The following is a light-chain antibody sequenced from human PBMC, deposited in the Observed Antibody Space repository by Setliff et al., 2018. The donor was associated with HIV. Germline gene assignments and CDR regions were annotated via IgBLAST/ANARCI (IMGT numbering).Light chain of an antibody. CDR3: QSYDSSLSGYV. Sequence: QSVLTQPPSVSGAPGQRVTISCTGSSSNIGAGFDVHWYQQFPGTAPKLLIYSFTNRPSGVSDRFSGSKSGTSASLAIAGLQAEDEADYYCQSYDSSLSGYVFGTGTKGTVL. J-gene: IGLJ1*01. CDR1: SSNIGAGFD. CDR2: SFT. V-gene: IGLV1-40*01.